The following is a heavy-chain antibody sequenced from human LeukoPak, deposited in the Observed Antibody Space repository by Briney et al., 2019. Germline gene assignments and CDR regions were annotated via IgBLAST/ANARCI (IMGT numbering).Heavy chain of an antibody. V-gene: IGHV4-59*01. CDR3: ARATQSSLFYYYYCMDV. Sequence: PSETLSLTCTVSGGSISSYYWIWIRQPPGKGPEWIGYIYYSGSTNYNPSLKSRVTISVDPFKNQFSLKLSSVTAADTAVYYGARATQSSLFYYYYCMDVWGKGTTVTVSS. D-gene: IGHD3-16*02. CDR2: IYYSGST. CDR1: GGSISSYY. J-gene: IGHJ6*03.